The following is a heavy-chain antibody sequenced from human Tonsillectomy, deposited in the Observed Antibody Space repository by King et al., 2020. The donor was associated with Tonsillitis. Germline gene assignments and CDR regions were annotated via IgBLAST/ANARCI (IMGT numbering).Heavy chain of an antibody. CDR2: ISAYNGDT. D-gene: IGHD1-26*01. Sequence: VQLVESGAEVKKPGASVKVSCKASGYTFINYGISWVRQAPGQGLEWMGWISAYNGDTNYAQKLQGRVSMTTETSTSTAYMELRSLRSDDTAVYYCARDMWQLRMDVWGQGTTVTVSS. V-gene: IGHV1-18*01. CDR3: ARDMWQLRMDV. CDR1: GYTFINYG. J-gene: IGHJ6*02.